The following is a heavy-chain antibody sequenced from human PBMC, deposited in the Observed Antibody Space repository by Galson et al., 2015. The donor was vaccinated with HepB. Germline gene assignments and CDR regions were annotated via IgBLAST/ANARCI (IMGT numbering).Heavy chain of an antibody. Sequence: SVKVSCKASGYTFTSYDINWVRQATGQGLERMGWMNPNSGNTGYAQKFQGRVTMTRNTSISTAYMELSSLRSEDTAVYYCARGRWRQLVRLRDYYFDYWGQGTLVTVSS. V-gene: IGHV1-8*01. J-gene: IGHJ4*02. D-gene: IGHD6-6*01. CDR1: GYTFTSYD. CDR2: MNPNSGNT. CDR3: ARGRWRQLVRLRDYYFDY.